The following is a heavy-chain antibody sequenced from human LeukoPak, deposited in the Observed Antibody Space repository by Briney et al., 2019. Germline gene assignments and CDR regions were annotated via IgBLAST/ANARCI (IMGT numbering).Heavy chain of an antibody. CDR3: ARGATSQDY. CDR1: GGSISSHC. Sequence: PSETLSLTCTVSGGSISSHCWSWIRQPPGKGLEWIGYIYYSGSTNYNPSLKSRVTISVDTSKNQFSLNLSSVTAADTAVYYCARGATSQDYWGQGTLVTVSS. J-gene: IGHJ4*02. V-gene: IGHV4-59*11. CDR2: IYYSGST.